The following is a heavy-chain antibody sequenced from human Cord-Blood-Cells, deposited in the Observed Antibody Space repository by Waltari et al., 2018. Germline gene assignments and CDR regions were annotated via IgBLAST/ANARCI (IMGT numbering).Heavy chain of an antibody. J-gene: IGHJ4*02. CDR3: ASRLGSGYDY. V-gene: IGHV4-39*01. CDR2: IYYSGST. Sequence: QLQLQDSGPGLVKPSETLSLTCTVSGGSISSSSYYWGWIRQPPGKGLEWIGSIYYSGSTYYNPSLKSRVTISVDTSKNQFSLKLSSVTAADTAVYYCASRLGSGYDYWGQGTLVTVSS. D-gene: IGHD3-3*01. CDR1: GGSISSSSYY.